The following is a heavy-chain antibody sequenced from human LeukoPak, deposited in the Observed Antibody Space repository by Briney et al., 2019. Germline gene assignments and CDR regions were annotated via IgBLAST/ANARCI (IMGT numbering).Heavy chain of an antibody. J-gene: IGHJ6*03. V-gene: IGHV3-43D*03. CDR3: AKDGAGDYYDSSDHYYYYMDV. D-gene: IGHD3-22*01. CDR2: ISWDGGST. CDR1: GFTFDDYA. Sequence: SGGSLRLSCAAPGFTFDDYAMHWVRQAPGKGLEWVSLISWDGGSTYYADSVKGRFTISRDNSKNSLYLQMNSLRAEDTALYYCAKDGAGDYYDSSDHYYYYMDVWGKGTTVTISS.